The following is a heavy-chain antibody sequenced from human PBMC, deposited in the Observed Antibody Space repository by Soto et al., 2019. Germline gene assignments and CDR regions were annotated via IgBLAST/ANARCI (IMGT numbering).Heavy chain of an antibody. V-gene: IGHV1-24*01. Sequence: XSVKVSCKVSGYTLTELSMHWVRQAPGKGLEWMGGFDPEDGETIYAQKFQGRVTMTEDTSTDTAYMELSSPRSEDTAVYYCATGDYYYDSSGYSYWGQGTLVTVSS. CDR2: FDPEDGET. D-gene: IGHD3-22*01. CDR1: GYTLTELS. J-gene: IGHJ4*02. CDR3: ATGDYYYDSSGYSY.